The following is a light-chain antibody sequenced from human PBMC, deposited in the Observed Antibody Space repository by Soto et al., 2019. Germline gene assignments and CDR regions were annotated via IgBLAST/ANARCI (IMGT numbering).Light chain of an antibody. J-gene: IGLJ1*01. V-gene: IGLV2-14*01. Sequence: QSALTQPASVSGSPGQSITISCTGTSSDVGRYDYVSWYQHHPGTAPKLIIYEVINRPSGVSNRFSGSKSGNTASLTSSGLQAEDEADFYCSSYTTSRTLLFGTGTKVTVL. CDR2: EVI. CDR1: SSDVGRYDY. CDR3: SSYTTSRTLL.